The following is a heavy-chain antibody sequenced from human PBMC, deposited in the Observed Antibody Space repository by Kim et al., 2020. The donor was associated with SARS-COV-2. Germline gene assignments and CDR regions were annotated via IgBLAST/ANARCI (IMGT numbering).Heavy chain of an antibody. D-gene: IGHD6-19*01. CDR1: GFILSSYN. V-gene: IGHV3-48*02. Sequence: GGSLRLSCAASGFILSSYNMNWVRQAPGKGLEWVSYISSSSSTRYYADSVKGRFTISRDNAKNSLFLQMNSLRDEDTAVYYCARDGLLELESCWYGGGPSAFDYWGQGTLVTVSS. CDR3: ARDGLLELESCWYGGGPSAFDY. CDR2: ISSSSSTR. J-gene: IGHJ4*02.